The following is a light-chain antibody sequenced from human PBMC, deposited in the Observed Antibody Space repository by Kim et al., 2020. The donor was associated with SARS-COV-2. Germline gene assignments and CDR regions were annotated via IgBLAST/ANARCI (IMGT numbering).Light chain of an antibody. CDR3: HQYGGSGR. V-gene: IGKV3-20*01. CDR2: GAS. J-gene: IGKJ4*01. Sequence: SPGERATLSGRASQSITNNYLAWYQQKPGQTPRLLIFGASSRATGIPDRFSGSGSGTDFTLNISRLEPEDFAGYYCHQYGGSGRFGGGTKVDIK. CDR1: QSITNNY.